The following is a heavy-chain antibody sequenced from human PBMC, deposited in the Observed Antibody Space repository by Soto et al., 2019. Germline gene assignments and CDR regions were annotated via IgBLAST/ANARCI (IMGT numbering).Heavy chain of an antibody. V-gene: IGHV4-59*08. Sequence: SETLSLTCAVYGGSFSGYYWSWSRQPPGKGLEWIGYIYYSGSTNYNPSLKSRVTISVDTSKNQFSLKLSLKLSSVTAADTAVYYCARRWGDYFDYWGQGTLVTVSS. J-gene: IGHJ4*02. D-gene: IGHD3-16*01. CDR3: ARRWGDYFDY. CDR2: IYYSGST. CDR1: GGSFSGYY.